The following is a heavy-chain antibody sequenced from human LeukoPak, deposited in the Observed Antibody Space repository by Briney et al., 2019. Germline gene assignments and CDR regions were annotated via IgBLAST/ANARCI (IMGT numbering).Heavy chain of an antibody. V-gene: IGHV1-8*01. CDR2: MNPNSGNT. CDR1: GYTFTSYD. D-gene: IGHD6-13*01. Sequence: ASVKVSCKASGYTFTSYDINWVRPATGQGLEWMGWMNPNSGNTGYAQKFQGRVTMTRNTSISTAYMELSSLRSEDTAVYYCARAVEAAEDYYYYYMDVWGKGTTVTVSS. CDR3: ARAVEAAEDYYYYYMDV. J-gene: IGHJ6*03.